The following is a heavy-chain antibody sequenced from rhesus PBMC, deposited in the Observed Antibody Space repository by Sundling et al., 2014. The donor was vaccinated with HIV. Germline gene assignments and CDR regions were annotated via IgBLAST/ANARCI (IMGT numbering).Heavy chain of an antibody. D-gene: IGHD2-15*01. CDR3: ARKRLTFWSFIDY. Sequence: QVQLQESGPGLVKPSETLSLTCAVSGDSFRSSFWSWIRQAPGKGLEWIGYIYGSGSSTNYNPSLKSRVTLSVDTSKNQFSLKLSSVTAADTAMYFCARKRLTFWSFIDYWGQGVLVTVSS. V-gene: IGHV4-169*01. J-gene: IGHJ4*01. CDR2: IYGSGSST. CDR1: GDSFRSSF.